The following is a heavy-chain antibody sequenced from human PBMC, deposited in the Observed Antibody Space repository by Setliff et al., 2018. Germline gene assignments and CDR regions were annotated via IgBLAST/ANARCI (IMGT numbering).Heavy chain of an antibody. CDR3: VTDPPNSGWSFDC. Sequence: SVKVSCKAFGGTFSNSAINWVRQAPGQGLAWMGGIVPVFGTRNYAQKFQGRVTFSADDSANTAYMELTSLTSEGTAVYYCVTDPPNSGWSFDCWGQGTPVTVSS. CDR2: IVPVFGTR. J-gene: IGHJ5*01. V-gene: IGHV1-69*13. CDR1: GGTFSNSA. D-gene: IGHD6-19*01.